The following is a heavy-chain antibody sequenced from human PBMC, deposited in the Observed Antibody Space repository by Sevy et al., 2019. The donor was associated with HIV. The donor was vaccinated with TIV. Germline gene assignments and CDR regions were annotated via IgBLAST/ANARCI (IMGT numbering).Heavy chain of an antibody. CDR2: IYTSGST. V-gene: IGHV4-61*02. CDR1: GGSISSGSYY. CDR3: ARVVSPTMVRGFFWFDP. J-gene: IGHJ5*02. D-gene: IGHD3-10*01. Sequence: SETLSLTCTVSGGSISSGSYYWSWIRQPAGKGLEWIGRIYTSGSTNYNPSLKSRVTMSVDTSKNQFSLKLSSVTAAGTAVYYCARVVSPTMVRGFFWFDPWGQGTLVTVSS.